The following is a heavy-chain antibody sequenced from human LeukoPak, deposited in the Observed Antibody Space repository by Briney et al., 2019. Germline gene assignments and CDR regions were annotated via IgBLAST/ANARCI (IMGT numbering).Heavy chain of an antibody. J-gene: IGHJ5*02. CDR3: AFDFGGYSDT. Sequence: GGSLSLSCAVSGATFSTFWMHWVRQVPGKGPAWVSRTNPDGSRVDYADSVKGRFTISRDNARDTLYLQMNSLRVEDTAMYYCAFDFGGYSDTWGQGTLVTVSS. CDR1: GATFSTFW. CDR2: TNPDGSRV. V-gene: IGHV3-74*01. D-gene: IGHD3-10*01.